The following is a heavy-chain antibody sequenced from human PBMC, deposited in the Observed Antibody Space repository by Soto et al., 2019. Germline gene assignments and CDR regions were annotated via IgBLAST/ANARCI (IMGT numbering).Heavy chain of an antibody. CDR3: ARAAYSSGWPYYYFGMDV. D-gene: IGHD6-25*01. J-gene: IGHJ6*01. V-gene: IGHV4-4*02. CDR2: IYHSGST. CDR1: GASVSRSNW. Sequence: SVTLSLTCDGSGASVSRSNWLSLVRQQPGKGLEWIGEIYHSGSTNYNPSLKSRVTISVDKSKNQFSLKLSSVTAADTAVYYCARAAYSSGWPYYYFGMDVLVQGTTVT.